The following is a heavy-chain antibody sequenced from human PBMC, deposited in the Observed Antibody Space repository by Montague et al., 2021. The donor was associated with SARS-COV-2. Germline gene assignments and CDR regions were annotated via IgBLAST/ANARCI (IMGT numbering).Heavy chain of an antibody. CDR3: ARAIVDVTMMVVVMTGVEHYFDF. J-gene: IGHJ4*02. V-gene: IGHV4-34*01. Sequence: SETLSLTCAVYGGSFSGYYWSWIRQPPGKGLEWIGEIHHSGSTNYNPSLKSRVTISVDTSKNQFSLKLSSVTAADTAVYYCARAIVDVTMMVVVMTGVEHYFDFWGQGTLVTVSS. CDR2: IHHSGST. CDR1: GGSFSGYY. D-gene: IGHD3-22*01.